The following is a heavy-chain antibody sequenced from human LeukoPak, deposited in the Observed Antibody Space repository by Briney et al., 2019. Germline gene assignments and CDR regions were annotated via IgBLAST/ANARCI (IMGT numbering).Heavy chain of an antibody. J-gene: IGHJ4*02. V-gene: IGHV1-18*01. D-gene: IGHD3-22*01. CDR2: ISAYNGDT. Sequence: APVKVSCKASGYTFSFYGISWVRQAPGQGLEWMGWISAYNGDTNYAQKVQGRVTMTADSSTSTVYMELRSLRSDDTAVYYCARVGYDRDFDYWGQGTLVTVSS. CDR1: GYTFSFYG. CDR3: ARVGYDRDFDY.